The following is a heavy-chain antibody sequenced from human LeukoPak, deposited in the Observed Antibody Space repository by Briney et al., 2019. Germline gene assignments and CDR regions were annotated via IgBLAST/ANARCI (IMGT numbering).Heavy chain of an antibody. Sequence: GASVKVSCKASGGTFSSYAISWVRQAPGQGLEWMGGIIPIFGTANYAQKFQGRVTITADESTSTAYMELSSLRSEDTAVYYCASNKAAVAGFTDYWGQGTLVTVSS. V-gene: IGHV1-69*13. CDR1: GGTFSSYA. CDR2: IIPIFGTA. D-gene: IGHD6-19*01. CDR3: ASNKAAVAGFTDY. J-gene: IGHJ4*02.